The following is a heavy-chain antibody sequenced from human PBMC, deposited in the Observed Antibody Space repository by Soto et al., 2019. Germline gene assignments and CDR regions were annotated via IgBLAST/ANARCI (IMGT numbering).Heavy chain of an antibody. V-gene: IGHV5-51*01. Sequence: GESLKISCKCSGYKPSTWHNFTSYWIGWVRQMPGKGLEWMGIIYPGDSDTRYSPSFQGQVTISADKSISTAYLQWSSLKASDTAMYYCARPLRLLWFGEGAFDIWGQGTMVTVSS. D-gene: IGHD3-10*01. CDR1: GYKPSTWHNFTSYW. CDR3: ARPLRLLWFGEGAFDI. CDR2: IYPGDSDT. J-gene: IGHJ3*02.